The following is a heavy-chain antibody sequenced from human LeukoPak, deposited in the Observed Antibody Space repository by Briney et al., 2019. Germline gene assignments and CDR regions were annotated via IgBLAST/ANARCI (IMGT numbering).Heavy chain of an antibody. Sequence: PSETLSLTCTVSGGSISSSSYYWGWIRQPPGKGLEWIGSIYYSGSTYYNPSLKSRVTISVDTSKNQFSLKLSSVTAADTAVYYCARDATKGGHSNWGQGTLVTVSS. CDR3: ARDATKGGHSN. CDR1: GGSISSSSYY. D-gene: IGHD2-15*01. CDR2: IYYSGST. J-gene: IGHJ4*02. V-gene: IGHV4-39*07.